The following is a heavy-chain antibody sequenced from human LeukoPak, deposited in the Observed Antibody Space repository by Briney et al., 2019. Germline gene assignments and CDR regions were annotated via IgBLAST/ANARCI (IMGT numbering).Heavy chain of an antibody. V-gene: IGHV3-23*01. Sequence: GGSLRLSCAASGFTFSSYAMTWVRQAPGKGLEWVSAIDFSGAITYYADSVKGRFTISRDNSKNTVYLRMNSLRVEDTAVYYCAKGHHYGSGGYWVWGQGTLVTVSS. CDR3: AKGHHYGSGGYWV. CDR1: GFTFSSYA. J-gene: IGHJ4*02. D-gene: IGHD3-10*01. CDR2: IDFSGAIT.